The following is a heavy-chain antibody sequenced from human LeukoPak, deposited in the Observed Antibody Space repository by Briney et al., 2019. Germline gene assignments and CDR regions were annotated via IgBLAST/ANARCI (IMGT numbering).Heavy chain of an antibody. CDR2: ISSSSSYI. J-gene: IGHJ6*04. CDR1: GFTFSSYS. CDR3: GREKRGYRPPLGV. D-gene: IGHD1-1*01. V-gene: IGHV3-21*01. Sequence: GGSLRLSCAASGFTFSSYSMNWVRQAPGKGLDWVSSISSSSSYIYYADSVKGRFTISRDNAKNSLYLQMNSLISEYTALYYHGREKRGYRPPLGVWGKGTTVTVSS.